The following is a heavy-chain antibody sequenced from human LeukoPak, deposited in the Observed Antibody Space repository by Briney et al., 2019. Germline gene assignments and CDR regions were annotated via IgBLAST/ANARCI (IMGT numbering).Heavy chain of an antibody. J-gene: IGHJ6*02. CDR1: GFAFSSYV. D-gene: IGHD6-19*01. CDR3: AKSSGSYYYYYYGMDV. CDR2: ISGSGGST. Sequence: PGGSLRLSCAASGFAFSSYVMTWVRQAPGKGLEWVSAISGSGGSTYYADSVKGRFTISRDNSKNTLYLQMNSLRAEDTAVYYCAKSSGSYYYYYYGMDVWGQGTTVTVSS. V-gene: IGHV3-23*01.